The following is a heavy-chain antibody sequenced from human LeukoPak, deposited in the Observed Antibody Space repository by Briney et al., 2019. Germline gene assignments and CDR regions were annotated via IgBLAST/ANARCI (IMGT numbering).Heavy chain of an antibody. V-gene: IGHV1-18*01. Sequence: GASVKVSCKASGYTFTSYGISWVRQAPGQGLEWMGWISAYNGNTNYAQKLQGRATMTTDTSTSTAYMELRSLRSDDTAVYYCARMVRYQLLYRDGFNYYYYMDVWGKGTTVTVSS. CDR2: ISAYNGNT. CDR3: ARMVRYQLLYRDGFNYYYYMDV. CDR1: GYTFTSYG. D-gene: IGHD2-2*02. J-gene: IGHJ6*03.